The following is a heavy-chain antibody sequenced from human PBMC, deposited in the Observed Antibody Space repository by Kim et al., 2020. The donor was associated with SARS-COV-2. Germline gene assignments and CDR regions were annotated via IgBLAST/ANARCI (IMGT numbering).Heavy chain of an antibody. V-gene: IGHV4-31*03. Sequence: SETLSLTCTVSGGSISSGGYYWSWIRQHPGKGLEWIGYIYYSGSTYYNPSLKSRVTISVDTSKNQFSLKLSSVTAADTAVYYCARGPQWALGEDFDYWGQGTLVTVSS. CDR1: GGSISSGGYY. D-gene: IGHD3-16*01. CDR2: IYYSGST. CDR3: ARGPQWALGEDFDY. J-gene: IGHJ4*02.